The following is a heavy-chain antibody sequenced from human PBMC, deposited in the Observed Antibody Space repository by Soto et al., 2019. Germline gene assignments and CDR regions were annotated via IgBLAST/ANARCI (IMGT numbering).Heavy chain of an antibody. D-gene: IGHD6-19*01. Sequence: QVQLVQSGAEVKKPGSSVKVSCKASGGTFSNYAISWVRQAPGQGLEWMGGIIPIFGTTYYAQKFQGRVTIIADESTTTAYLELSSLRSEDTAMYYCARVEAVAGIYNYHGLDVWGQGTAVRVSS. V-gene: IGHV1-69*12. J-gene: IGHJ6*02. CDR2: IIPIFGTT. CDR3: ARVEAVAGIYNYHGLDV. CDR1: GGTFSNYA.